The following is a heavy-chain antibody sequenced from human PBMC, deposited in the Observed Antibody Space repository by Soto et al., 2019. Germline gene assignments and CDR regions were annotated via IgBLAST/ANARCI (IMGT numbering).Heavy chain of an antibody. J-gene: IGHJ3*01. CDR1: GDSVSSDITS. D-gene: IGHD3-10*01. V-gene: IGHV6-1*01. CDR3: ARGNALDV. Sequence: PSQTLSITCAISGDSVSSDITSWNWIRQSPSRGLEWLGRTYYRSKWFHDYAASVKSRITINPDTSKNQFSLELNSMTPEDTAVYYCARGNALDVWGQGTVVTVSS. CDR2: TYYRSKWFH.